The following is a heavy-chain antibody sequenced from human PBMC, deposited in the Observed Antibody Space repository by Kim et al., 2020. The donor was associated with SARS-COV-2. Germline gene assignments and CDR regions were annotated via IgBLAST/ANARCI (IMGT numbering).Heavy chain of an antibody. CDR1: GFTFSSYA. CDR3: ARRYCGGDCYDAFDI. J-gene: IGHJ3*02. CDR2: ISYDGSNK. D-gene: IGHD2-21*02. V-gene: IGHV3-30*04. Sequence: GGSLRLSCAASGFTFSSYAMHWVRQAPGKGLEWVAVISYDGSNKYYADSVKGRFTISRDNSKNTLYLQMNSLRAEDTAVYYCARRYCGGDCYDAFDIWG.